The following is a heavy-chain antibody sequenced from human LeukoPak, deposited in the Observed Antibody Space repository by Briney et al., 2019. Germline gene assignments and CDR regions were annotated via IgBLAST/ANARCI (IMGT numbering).Heavy chain of an antibody. CDR2: INAYNGNT. V-gene: IGHV1-18*01. CDR3: ARGTVEYQLQTPYYYYYMDV. CDR1: GYTFTSYG. Sequence: GASVKVSCKASGYTFTSYGISWVRQAPGQGLEWMGWINAYNGNTNYAQKLQGRVTMTTDTSTSIAYMELRSLRSDDTAVYYCARGTVEYQLQTPYYYYYMDVWGKGTTVSVSS. J-gene: IGHJ6*03. D-gene: IGHD2-2*01.